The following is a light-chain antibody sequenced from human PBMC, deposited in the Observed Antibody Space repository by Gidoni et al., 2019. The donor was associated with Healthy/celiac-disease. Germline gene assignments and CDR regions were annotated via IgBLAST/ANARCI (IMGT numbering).Light chain of an antibody. Sequence: DIQMTPSPSSLSADVGDRVTITCQASQDISNYLHWYQQKPGKAPKLLSYDASNLETGVPSRFSGSGSGTDFTFTISSLQPEDMATYYCQQYDNLPPFTFGPGTKVDIK. CDR1: QDISNY. CDR2: DAS. J-gene: IGKJ3*01. V-gene: IGKV1-33*01. CDR3: QQYDNLPPFT.